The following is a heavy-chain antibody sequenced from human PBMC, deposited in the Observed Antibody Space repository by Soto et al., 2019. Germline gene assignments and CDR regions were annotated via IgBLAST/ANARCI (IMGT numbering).Heavy chain of an antibody. D-gene: IGHD2-21*02. CDR1: GFTFNTYA. Sequence: LVESGGGVAQPGKSQTLSCAASGFTFNTYAFHWVHQVPGKGLEWVAVVSSDGKDKFYADSVSGRFTISRDDSKDTLFLHMNSLRTEDTAVYFCVRQLSFVVGTLTTREHFFQHWGRGTLVTVSS. V-gene: IGHV3-30*04. CDR3: VRQLSFVVGTLTTREHFFQH. J-gene: IGHJ1*01. CDR2: VSSDGKDK.